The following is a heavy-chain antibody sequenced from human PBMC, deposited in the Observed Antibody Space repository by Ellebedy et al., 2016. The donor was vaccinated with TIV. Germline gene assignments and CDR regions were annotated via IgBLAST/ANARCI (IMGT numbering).Heavy chain of an antibody. CDR2: IGGNSRYI. J-gene: IGHJ3*01. CDR1: GFTFSDYY. D-gene: IGHD3-16*01. CDR3: VREGIRGKLFDV. Sequence: GGSLRLXCAASGFTFSDYYMLWIRQAPGKGLEWVSYIGGNSRYINYPDSVRGRFTISRDNAKNSLFLQMNSLGVEDTAVYYCVREGIRGKLFDVWGQGTVVTVSS. V-gene: IGHV3-11*05.